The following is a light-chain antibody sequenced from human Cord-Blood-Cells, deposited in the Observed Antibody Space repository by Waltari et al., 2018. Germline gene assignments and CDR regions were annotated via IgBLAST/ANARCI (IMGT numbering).Light chain of an antibody. CDR1: QSVLYSSNNKNY. V-gene: IGKV4-1*01. Sequence: DIVMTQSPDSLAVSLGERATINCKSSQSVLYSSNNKNYLAWYQQKPGQPPKLLIYGASTRESGVPDRFSGSGSGTDFTLTSSILQAEDVAVYYCQQYYSTPDTFGQGTKLEIK. CDR2: GAS. J-gene: IGKJ2*01. CDR3: QQYYSTPDT.